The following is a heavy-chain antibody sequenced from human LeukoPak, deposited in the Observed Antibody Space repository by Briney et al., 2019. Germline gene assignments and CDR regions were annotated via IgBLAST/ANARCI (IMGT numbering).Heavy chain of an antibody. Sequence: SETLSLTCTVSGGSISSGSYYWSWIRQPAGKGLEWIGRIYTSGSTNYNPSLKSRVTISVDTSKNQFSLKLSSVTAADTAVYYCAGSIAAAGIYFQHWGQGTLVTVSS. D-gene: IGHD6-13*01. J-gene: IGHJ1*01. V-gene: IGHV4-61*02. CDR3: AGSIAAAGIYFQH. CDR2: IYTSGST. CDR1: GGSISSGSYY.